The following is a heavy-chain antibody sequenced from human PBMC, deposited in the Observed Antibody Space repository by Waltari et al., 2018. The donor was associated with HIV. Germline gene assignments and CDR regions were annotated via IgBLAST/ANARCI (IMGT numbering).Heavy chain of an antibody. J-gene: IGHJ4*02. CDR2: VFPGDAET. CDR1: GYDFRSHW. V-gene: IGHV5-51*01. Sequence: EVQLVQSGAEVKKPGESLKISCKGYGYDFRSHWIGWVRQMPGRGLEWLGIVFPGDAETKYSPSSQGRVAISADNSITTAYLQWRSLKASDTAVYYCAKLYEAEWDLRADYWGQGTLVTVSS. D-gene: IGHD1-26*01. CDR3: AKLYEAEWDLRADY.